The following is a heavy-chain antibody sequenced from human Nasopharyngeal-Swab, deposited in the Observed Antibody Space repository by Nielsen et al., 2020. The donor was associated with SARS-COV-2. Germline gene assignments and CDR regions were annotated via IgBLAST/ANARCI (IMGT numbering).Heavy chain of an antibody. J-gene: IGHJ6*02. Sequence: SETLSLTCTVSGGSISSYYWSWIRQPPGKGLEWIGYIYYSGSTNYNTSLKSRVIISVDTSKNQFSLKLSSVTAADTAVYYCAREGTNSFDYYYGMDVWGQGTTVTVSS. CDR1: GGSISSYY. CDR3: AREGTNSFDYYYGMDV. V-gene: IGHV4-59*13. D-gene: IGHD1-1*01. CDR2: IYYSGST.